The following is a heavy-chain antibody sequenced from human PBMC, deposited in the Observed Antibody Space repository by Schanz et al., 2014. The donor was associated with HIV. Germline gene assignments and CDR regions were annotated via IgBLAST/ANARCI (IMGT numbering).Heavy chain of an antibody. CDR3: ARITHHLRSSFGDYVYGMDV. CDR1: GYTLIELS. J-gene: IGHJ6*02. CDR2: FDPVGGET. Sequence: QVQLVQSGTEMRKPGASVKVSCKVSGYTLIELSIHWVRQAPGKGLEWMGGFDPVGGETIYAQKFQGRVTMTRNTSISTAYMELSSLRSEDTAVYFCARITHHLRSSFGDYVYGMDVWGQGTTVTVSS. D-gene: IGHD3-10*01. V-gene: IGHV1-24*01.